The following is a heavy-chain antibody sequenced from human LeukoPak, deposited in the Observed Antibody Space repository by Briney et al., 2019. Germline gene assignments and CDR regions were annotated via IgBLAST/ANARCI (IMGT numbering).Heavy chain of an antibody. CDR2: ISSSSSTI. CDR1: GFTFSSYS. V-gene: IGHV3-48*02. CDR3: ARDGTVTTAYFDY. J-gene: IGHJ4*02. D-gene: IGHD4-17*01. Sequence: GGSLRLSCAASGFTFSSYSMNWVRQAPGKGLEWVSYISSSSSTIYYADSVKGRFTISRDNAKNPLYLQMNSLRDEDTAVYYCARDGTVTTAYFDYWGQGTLVTVSP.